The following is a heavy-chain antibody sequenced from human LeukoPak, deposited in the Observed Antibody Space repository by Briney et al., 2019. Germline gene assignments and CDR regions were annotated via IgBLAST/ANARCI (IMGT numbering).Heavy chain of an antibody. D-gene: IGHD5-18*01. J-gene: IGHJ4*02. CDR2: IKQDGSEK. CDR1: GFTFSHYW. V-gene: IGHV3-7*01. Sequence: GGSLRLSCAASGFTFSHYWMSWVRQAPGKGLEWVANIKQDGSEKYYVDSVKGRFTISRDNAKNSLYLQMNSLRAEDTALYYCATHRGYSYGTAEDFDYWGEGTLVTVSS. CDR3: ATHRGYSYGTAEDFDY.